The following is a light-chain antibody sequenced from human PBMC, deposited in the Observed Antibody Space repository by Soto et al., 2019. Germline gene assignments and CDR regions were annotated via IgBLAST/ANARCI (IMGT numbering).Light chain of an antibody. CDR2: SND. CDR1: SCNIGTNY. J-gene: IGLJ1*01. CDR3: AAWDGSLDGSFV. V-gene: IGLV1-47*02. Sequence: QAVLTQPPSASGTPGQSVIISCSGSSCNIGTNYVSWYHQLPGTSPKLVIYSNDQRPSGVPDRFSGYKSGTSASLAISGLRSEDEADYFCAAWDGSLDGSFVFGTGTKVTVL.